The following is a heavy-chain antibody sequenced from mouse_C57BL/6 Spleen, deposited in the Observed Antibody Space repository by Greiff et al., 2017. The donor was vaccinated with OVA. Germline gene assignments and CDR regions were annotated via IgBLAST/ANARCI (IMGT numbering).Heavy chain of an antibody. CDR3: TLSTMVTPFDY. J-gene: IGHJ2*01. Sequence: EVKLQESGAELVRPGASVKLSCTASGFNIKDYYMHWVKQRPEQGLEWIGRIDPEDGDTEYAPKFQGKATMTADTSSNTAYLQLSSLTSEDTAVYYCTLSTMVTPFDYWGQGTTLTVSS. CDR2: IDPEDGDT. V-gene: IGHV14-1*01. CDR1: GFNIKDYY. D-gene: IGHD2-2*01.